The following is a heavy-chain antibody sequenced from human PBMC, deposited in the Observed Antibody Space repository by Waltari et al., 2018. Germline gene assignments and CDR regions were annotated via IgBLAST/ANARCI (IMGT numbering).Heavy chain of an antibody. D-gene: IGHD2-21*01. J-gene: IGHJ6*02. CDR1: GFTFSSYG. V-gene: IGHV3-30*02. CDR2: IRYDGSNK. CDR3: AKDSIGYCGGDCYSCMDV. Sequence: QVQLVESGGGVVQPGGSLRLSCAASGFTFSSYGMHWVRQAPGTGLGWVAFIRYDGSNKYYADSVKCRFTISRDNSKNTLYLQMNSLRAEDTAVYYCAKDSIGYCGGDCYSCMDVWGQGTTVTVSS.